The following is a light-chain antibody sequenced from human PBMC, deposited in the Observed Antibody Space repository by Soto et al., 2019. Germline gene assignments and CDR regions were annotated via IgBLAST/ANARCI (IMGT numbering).Light chain of an antibody. Sequence: DIQMTQSPSTLSGSVGDRVTITCRASQTISSWLAWYQQKPGKAPKLLIYKASTLKSGVPSRFSGSGSGTEFTLTISSLQPEDSEVYYCQQYNNWPPWTFGQGTKVDIK. CDR1: QTISSW. CDR2: KAS. V-gene: IGKV1-5*03. CDR3: QQYNNWPPWT. J-gene: IGKJ1*01.